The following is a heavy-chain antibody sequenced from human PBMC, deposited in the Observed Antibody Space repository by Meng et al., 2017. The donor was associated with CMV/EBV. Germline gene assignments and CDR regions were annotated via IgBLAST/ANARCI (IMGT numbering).Heavy chain of an antibody. CDR3: ARDCSSTSCYSDNY. V-gene: IGHV3-21*01. Sequence: GESLKISCAASGFTFSSYWMSWVRQAPGKGLEWVSSISSSSSYIYYADSVKGRFTISRDNAKNSLYLQMNSLRAEDTAVYYCARDCSSTSCYSDNYWGQGTLVTVSS. J-gene: IGHJ4*02. CDR2: ISSSSSYI. CDR1: GFTFSSYW. D-gene: IGHD2-2*01.